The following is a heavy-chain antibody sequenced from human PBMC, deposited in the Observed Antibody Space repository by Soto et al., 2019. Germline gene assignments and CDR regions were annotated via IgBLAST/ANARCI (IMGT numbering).Heavy chain of an antibody. CDR1: GGIFSTYA. Sequence: QVQLVQSGAEVKKPGSSVKVSCKASGGIFSTYAMSWLRQAPGQGLEWMGGIIPLFGTPNYAQRSQGGVTITADESTSTDYRELSRLRPDDTAVYYCARDRDEYGSGNYYTRIDFWGQGTLVTVSS. D-gene: IGHD3-10*01. CDR2: IIPLFGTP. J-gene: IGHJ4*02. CDR3: ARDRDEYGSGNYYTRIDF. V-gene: IGHV1-69*01.